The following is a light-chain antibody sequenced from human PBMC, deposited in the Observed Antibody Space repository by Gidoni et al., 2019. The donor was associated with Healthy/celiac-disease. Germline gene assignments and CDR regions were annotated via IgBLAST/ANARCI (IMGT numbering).Light chain of an antibody. CDR3: QPYDTLPLT. Sequence: DIQMTQSPSSLSASVGDRVTITCQASQDISKYLKWYQQKPGKAPKLLLYDASHLETGAPSRFSGSGSGTDSTFTISSLQPEDIATYYCQPYDTLPLTFGGGTKVEIK. CDR2: DAS. CDR1: QDISKY. J-gene: IGKJ4*01. V-gene: IGKV1-33*01.